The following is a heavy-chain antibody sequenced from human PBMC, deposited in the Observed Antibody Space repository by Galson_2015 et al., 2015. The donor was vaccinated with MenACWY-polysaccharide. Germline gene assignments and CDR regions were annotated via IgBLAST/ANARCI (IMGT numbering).Heavy chain of an antibody. CDR1: GDSISSSHW. D-gene: IGHD6-6*01. V-gene: IGHV4-4*02. CDR2: VFHSGST. CDR3: ARDSLGIATRLVFDY. J-gene: IGHJ4*02. Sequence: LSLTCTVSGDSISSSHWWSWVRQPPGKGLEWIGEVFHSGSTNYNPSLKSRVTISVDKSNNTFSLKLSAVTAADTAVYYCARDSLGIATRLVFDYWGQGNLVTVSS.